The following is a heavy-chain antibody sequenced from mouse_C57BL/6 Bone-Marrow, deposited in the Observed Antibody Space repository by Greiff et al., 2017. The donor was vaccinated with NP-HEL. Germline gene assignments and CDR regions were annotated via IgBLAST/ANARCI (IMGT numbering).Heavy chain of an antibody. J-gene: IGHJ4*01. D-gene: IGHD2-4*01. CDR3: ARGYDYDKDMDY. Sequence: VQLQQPGAELVMPGASVKLSCKASGYTFTSYWMHWVKQRPGQGLEWIGEIDPYDSYTNYNQKFKGKSTLTVDKSSSTAYMQLSSLTSEDSAVYYCARGYDYDKDMDYWGQGTSVTVSS. V-gene: IGHV1-69*01. CDR2: IDPYDSYT. CDR1: GYTFTSYW.